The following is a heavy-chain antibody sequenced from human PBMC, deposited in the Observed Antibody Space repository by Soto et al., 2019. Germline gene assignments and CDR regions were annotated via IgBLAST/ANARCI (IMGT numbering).Heavy chain of an antibody. CDR2: INPNSGGT. Sequence: ASVNVSCNASGYTFTGYYMHWVRQAPGQGLEWMGWINPNSGGTNYAQKFQGWVTMTRDTSISTAYMELSRLRSDDTAVYYCAYSSGHNWFDPWGQGTLVTVSS. D-gene: IGHD6-19*01. CDR1: GYTFTGYY. V-gene: IGHV1-2*04. CDR3: AYSSGHNWFDP. J-gene: IGHJ5*02.